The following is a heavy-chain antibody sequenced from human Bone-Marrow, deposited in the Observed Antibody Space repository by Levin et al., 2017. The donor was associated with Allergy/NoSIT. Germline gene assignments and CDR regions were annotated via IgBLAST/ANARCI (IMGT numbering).Heavy chain of an antibody. CDR1: GYTFTGYY. D-gene: IGHD2-15*01. V-gene: IGHV1-2*06. J-gene: IGHJ4*02. CDR3: AKERGGGTWYYDY. CDR2: INPNTGGT. Sequence: ASVKVSCKASGYTFTGYYMHWVRQAPGQGLEWMGRINPNTGGTSYVQKFQGRVTMTRDTSINTAYMELSRLRSDDTAFYYCAKERGGGTWYYDYWGQGTLVAVSS.